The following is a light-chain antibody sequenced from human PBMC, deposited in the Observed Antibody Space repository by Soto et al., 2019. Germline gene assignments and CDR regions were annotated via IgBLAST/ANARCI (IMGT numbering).Light chain of an antibody. Sequence: EIAMTQSPATLSVSPGERATLSCRASQSVNSNLAGYQQKHGQAPRLLIYGASTRTTSIPARFSGSGSGTEFTVTISSLQSEDFAVYCCQQYNNWPLTFGGGTKVEIK. CDR3: QQYNNWPLT. CDR2: GAS. V-gene: IGKV3-15*01. CDR1: QSVNSN. J-gene: IGKJ4*01.